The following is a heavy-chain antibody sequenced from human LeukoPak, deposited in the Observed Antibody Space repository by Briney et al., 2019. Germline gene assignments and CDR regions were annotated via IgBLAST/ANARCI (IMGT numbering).Heavy chain of an antibody. CDR2: ISSSSSYI. J-gene: IGHJ4*02. Sequence: GGSLRLSCAASGFTFSSYSMNWVRQAPGKGLEWVSSISSSSSYIYYADSVKGRLTISRDNAKNSLYLQMNSRRAEDTAVYYCARDGSYSSSWYFDYWGQGTLVTVSS. D-gene: IGHD6-13*01. CDR3: ARDGSYSSSWYFDY. CDR1: GFTFSSYS. V-gene: IGHV3-21*01.